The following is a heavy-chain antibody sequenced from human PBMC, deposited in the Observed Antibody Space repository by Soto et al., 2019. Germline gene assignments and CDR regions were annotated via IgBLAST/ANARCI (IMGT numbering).Heavy chain of an antibody. V-gene: IGHV3-53*04. CDR3: ARLQAGSYKPWGVDYYGMDV. Sequence: EVQLVESGGGLVQPGGSLRLSCAASGFTVSSNYMSWVRQAPGKGLEWVSVIYSGGSTYYADSVKGRFTISRHNSKNTLYPQMNSVRAEDTAVDYCARLQAGSYKPWGVDYYGMDVWGQGTTVTVCS. CDR2: IYSGGST. CDR1: GFTVSSNY. D-gene: IGHD3-10*01. J-gene: IGHJ6*02.